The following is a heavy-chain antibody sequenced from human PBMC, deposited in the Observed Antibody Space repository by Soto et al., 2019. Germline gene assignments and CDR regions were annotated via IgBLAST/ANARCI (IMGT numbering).Heavy chain of an antibody. J-gene: IGHJ6*02. Sequence: QVQLVQSGAEVKKPGASVKVSCKASGYTFTSYGISWVRQAPGQGLEWMGWISAYNGNTNYAQKLQGRVTMTPDTSKSTAYMELRSLRSDDTAVYYCARERDVLLWFGEYYYYYGMDVWGQGTTVTVSS. CDR2: ISAYNGNT. CDR1: GYTFTSYG. CDR3: ARERDVLLWFGEYYYYYGMDV. V-gene: IGHV1-18*04. D-gene: IGHD3-10*01.